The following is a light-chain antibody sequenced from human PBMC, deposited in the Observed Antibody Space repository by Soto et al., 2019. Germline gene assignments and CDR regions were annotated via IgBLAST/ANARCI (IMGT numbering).Light chain of an antibody. Sequence: EIVLTQSPGTLSLSPGERATLSCRASQSLTTNYLAWYQQKPGQGPRLLIYGASSRATGIPDRFSGSGSGADFTLTISRLEPEDFAMYYCQQYGSSLWTFGPGTKVEIK. CDR1: QSLTTNY. CDR2: GAS. J-gene: IGKJ1*01. V-gene: IGKV3-20*01. CDR3: QQYGSSLWT.